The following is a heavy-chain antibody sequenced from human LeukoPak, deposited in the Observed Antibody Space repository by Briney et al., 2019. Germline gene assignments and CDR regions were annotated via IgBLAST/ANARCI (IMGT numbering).Heavy chain of an antibody. CDR3: ARVARCTSCFDVDY. J-gene: IGHJ4*02. D-gene: IGHD2-2*01. CDR2: INPNSGGT. V-gene: IGHV1-2*02. CDR1: GYTFTGYY. Sequence: ASVKVSCKASGYTFTGYYMHWVRQAPGQGLEWMGWINPNSGGTNYAQKFQGRVTMTRDTSISTAYMELSRLRSDDTAVYYCARVARCTSCFDVDYWGQGTLVTVSS.